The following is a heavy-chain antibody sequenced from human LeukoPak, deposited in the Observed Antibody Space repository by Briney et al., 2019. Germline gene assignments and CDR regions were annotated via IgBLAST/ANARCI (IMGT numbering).Heavy chain of an antibody. V-gene: IGHV4-34*01. CDR3: ARAGASAY. CDR2: INHSGST. Sequence: SETLSLNCAVYGVSFSGYYWSWMRQAPGKGLEWIGEINHSGSTNYNPSLGRRATISVDTSSNQFSVKLSPVTAASAAVYYGARAGASAYWVQGTLATVSS. J-gene: IGHJ4*02. D-gene: IGHD1-26*01. CDR1: GVSFSGYY.